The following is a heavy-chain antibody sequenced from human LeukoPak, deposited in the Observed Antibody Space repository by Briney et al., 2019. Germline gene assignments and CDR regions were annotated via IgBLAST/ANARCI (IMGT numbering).Heavy chain of an antibody. Sequence: ETLSLTCAVYGGSFSGYYWSWIRQPPGKGLEWIGEVNHSGSTKYSPSLKSRATISVDTSKNQFSLKLSSVTAADTAIYYCARDPRDDYTYGYNWFDPWGQGTLVIVSS. D-gene: IGHD5-18*01. CDR1: GGSFSGYY. CDR2: VNHSGST. CDR3: ARDPRDDYTYGYNWFDP. J-gene: IGHJ5*02. V-gene: IGHV4-34*01.